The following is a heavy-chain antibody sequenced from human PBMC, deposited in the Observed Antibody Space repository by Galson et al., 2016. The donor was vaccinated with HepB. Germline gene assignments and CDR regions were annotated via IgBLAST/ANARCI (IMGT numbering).Heavy chain of an antibody. J-gene: IGHJ6*02. CDR3: VRAATTLRSGWKTLAPRFYYSGMDV. V-gene: IGHV6-1*01. Sequence: CAISGDSVSSKTVAWNWIRQSPSRFLEWLGGTYSRSRWHTDYAPSMKSRITISSDTSKNQFSLQLNSVTPEDTAVYYCVRAATTLRSGWKTLAPRFYYSGMDVWGQGTTVTVAS. CDR2: TYSRSRWHT. D-gene: IGHD6-19*01. CDR1: GDSVSSKTVA.